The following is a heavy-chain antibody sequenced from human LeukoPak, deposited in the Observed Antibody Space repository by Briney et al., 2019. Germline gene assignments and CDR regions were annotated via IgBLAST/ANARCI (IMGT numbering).Heavy chain of an antibody. CDR1: GFTFNTLG. J-gene: IGHJ4*02. Sequence: GGSLRLSCAASGFTFNTLGMHWVRQAPGKGLEWVAAIWFDGSVKHYSDAVKGRFTISRDNSLNTLHLQMNSLRVEDTAVYYCAKDTAVQFLEPAFWGQGTLVTVSS. CDR3: AKDTAVQFLEPAF. CDR2: IWFDGSVK. V-gene: IGHV3-33*06. D-gene: IGHD3-3*01.